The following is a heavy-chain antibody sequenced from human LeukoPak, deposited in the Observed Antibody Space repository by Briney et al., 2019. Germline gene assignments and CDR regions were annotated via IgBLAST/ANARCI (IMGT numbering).Heavy chain of an antibody. CDR2: INHSGST. CDR1: GGSFSGYY. V-gene: IGHV4-34*01. Sequence: SETLSLTCAVYGGSFSGYYWSWIRQPPGKGLEWIGEINHSGSTNHNPSLKSRVTISVDTSKNQFSLKLSSVTAADTAVYYCARVGTDGYNSWGQGTLVTVSS. J-gene: IGHJ4*02. CDR3: ARVGTDGYNS. D-gene: IGHD5-24*01.